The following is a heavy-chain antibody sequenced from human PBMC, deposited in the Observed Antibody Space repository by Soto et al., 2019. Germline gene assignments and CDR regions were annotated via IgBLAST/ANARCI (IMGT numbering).Heavy chain of an antibody. CDR2: ISGSGGST. D-gene: IGHD5-12*01. Sequence: PGGSLRLSCAASGFTFSSYAMSWVRQAPGKGLEWVSAISGSGGSTYYADSVKGRFTISRDNSKNTLYLQMNSLRAEDTAVYYCAKTRGGYAGHSYYSTDVWGKGTTVTVSS. J-gene: IGHJ6*03. CDR1: GFTFSSYA. CDR3: AKTRGGYAGHSYYSTDV. V-gene: IGHV3-23*01.